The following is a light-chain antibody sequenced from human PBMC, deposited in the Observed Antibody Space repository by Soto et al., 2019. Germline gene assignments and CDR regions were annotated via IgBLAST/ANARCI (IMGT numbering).Light chain of an antibody. CDR2: SND. CDR1: GSGIGGNT. J-gene: IGLJ3*02. V-gene: IGLV1-44*01. CDR3: ATWDDSLDGPV. Sequence: QSVLTQPPSATGTPGQTVTVSCSGRGSGIGGNTVSWYQQLPGTAPRLLIHSNDRRPSWVPDRFSGSKSGASASLAISGLQSEDEADYYCATWDDSLDGPVFGGGTKLTVL.